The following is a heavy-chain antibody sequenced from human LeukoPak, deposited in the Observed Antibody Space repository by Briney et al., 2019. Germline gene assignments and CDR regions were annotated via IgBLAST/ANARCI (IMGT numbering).Heavy chain of an antibody. CDR2: IYHSGST. D-gene: IGHD6-13*01. Sequence: SETLSLTCAVSGYSISGGYYWGWIRQPPGKGLEWIGSIYHSGSTYYNPSLKSRVTISVDTSKNQFSLKLSSVTAADTAVYYCARSKSSSWYFDYWAREPWSPSPQ. V-gene: IGHV4-38-2*01. J-gene: IGHJ4*02. CDR3: ARSKSSSWYFDY. CDR1: GYSISGGYY.